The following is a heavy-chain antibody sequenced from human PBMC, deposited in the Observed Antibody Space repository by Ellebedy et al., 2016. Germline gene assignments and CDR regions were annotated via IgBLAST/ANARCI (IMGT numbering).Heavy chain of an antibody. Sequence: SETLSLTCAVYGGSFSGYYWSWIRQPPGKGLEWIGEINHSGSTNYNPSLKSRVTISVDTSKNQFSLKLSSVTAADTAVYYCATLAMGIAARQGWFDPWGQGTLVTVSS. CDR1: GGSFSGYY. D-gene: IGHD6-6*01. J-gene: IGHJ5*02. CDR2: INHSGST. V-gene: IGHV4-34*01. CDR3: ATLAMGIAARQGWFDP.